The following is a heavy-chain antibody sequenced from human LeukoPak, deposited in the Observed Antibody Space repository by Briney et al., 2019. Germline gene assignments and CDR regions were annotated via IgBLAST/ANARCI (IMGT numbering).Heavy chain of an antibody. V-gene: IGHV4-39*07. J-gene: IGHJ6*03. CDR3: ARTQEAGYSSGWYDSYYYYYMDV. D-gene: IGHD6-19*01. CDR2: IYYSGIT. CDR1: GGSISSRSYY. Sequence: SETLSLTCIVSGGSISSRSYYWGWIRQPPGKGLEWIGSIYYSGITYYNPSLKSRVTISVDTSKNQFSLKLSSVTAADTAVYYCARTQEAGYSSGWYDSYYYYYMDVWGKGTTVTISS.